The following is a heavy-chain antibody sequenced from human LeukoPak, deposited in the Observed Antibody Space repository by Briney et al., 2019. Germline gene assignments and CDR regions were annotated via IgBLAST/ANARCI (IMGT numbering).Heavy chain of an antibody. Sequence: GGSLRLSCAASGFTFSSYWMSWVRQAPGKGLEWVANIGQDGSVQNYVDSVKGRFTISRANPKNSVYLQMSSLRAEDTAVYYCLVTTRSRGFDYWGQGTLVTVSS. CDR3: LVTTRSRGFDY. D-gene: IGHD1/OR15-1a*01. J-gene: IGHJ4*02. V-gene: IGHV3-7*01. CDR2: IGQDGSVQ. CDR1: GFTFSSYW.